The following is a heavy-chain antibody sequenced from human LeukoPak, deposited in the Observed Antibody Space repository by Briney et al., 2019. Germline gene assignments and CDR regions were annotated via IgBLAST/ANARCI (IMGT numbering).Heavy chain of an antibody. V-gene: IGHV3-64*01. CDR1: GFTFSSYA. D-gene: IGHD3-10*01. CDR2: ISSNGGST. J-gene: IGHJ4*02. CDR3: ARESQLAYFDY. Sequence: GGSLRLSCAASGFTFSSYAMHWVRQAPGRGLEYVSAISSNGGSTYYANSVKGRFTISRDNSKNTLYLQMGSLRAEDMAVYYCARESQLAYFDYWGQGTLVTVSS.